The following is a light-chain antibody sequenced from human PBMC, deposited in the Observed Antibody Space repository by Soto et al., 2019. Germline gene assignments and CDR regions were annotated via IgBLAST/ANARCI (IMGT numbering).Light chain of an antibody. Sequence: DIQLTQSPSFRSASVGDRVTITCRASQGIRDFLAWYQQKPGKAPKLLIYAASTLQAGVPTRFSGFASGTEFTLTISNLQPADSATYYCQQFNVYPLTFGGGTKVEIK. CDR2: AAS. V-gene: IGKV1-9*01. CDR1: QGIRDF. CDR3: QQFNVYPLT. J-gene: IGKJ4*01.